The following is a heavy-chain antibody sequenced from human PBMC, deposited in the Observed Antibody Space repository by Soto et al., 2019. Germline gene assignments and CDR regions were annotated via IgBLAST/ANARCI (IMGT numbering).Heavy chain of an antibody. CDR3: AKAIGISTLNYFDP. J-gene: IGHJ4*02. Sequence: EVQLLESGGGLVRPGGSLRLSCAASGFTFSNYAMTWVRQAPGKGLEWVSDISGSGGNTYYADSVRGRFTISRDNSKNTLYLQMNSLRAEDTAVYYCAKAIGISTLNYFDPCGQGTLVTVSS. CDR1: GFTFSNYA. CDR2: ISGSGGNT. V-gene: IGHV3-23*01.